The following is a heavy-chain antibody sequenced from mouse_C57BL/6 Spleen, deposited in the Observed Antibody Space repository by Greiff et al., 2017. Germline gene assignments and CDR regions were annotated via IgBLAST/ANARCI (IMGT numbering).Heavy chain of an antibody. CDR2: IYPGSGST. CDR3: ARGAQATRVDY. V-gene: IGHV1-55*01. CDR1: GYTFTSYW. D-gene: IGHD3-2*02. J-gene: IGHJ2*01. Sequence: QVQLKQPGAELVKPGATVKMSCKASGYTFTSYWITWVKQRPGQGLEWIGDIYPGSGSTNYNEKFKSKATLTVDTSSSTAYMQLSSLTSEDSAVYYCARGAQATRVDYWGQGTTLTVSS.